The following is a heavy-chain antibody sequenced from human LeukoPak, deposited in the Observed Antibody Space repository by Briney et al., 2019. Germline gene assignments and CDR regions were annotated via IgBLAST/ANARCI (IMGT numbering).Heavy chain of an antibody. D-gene: IGHD3-16*01. CDR2: ISGSGGST. J-gene: IGHJ4*02. V-gene: IGHV3-23*01. CDR1: GFTFSSYA. Sequence: GGSLRLSCAASGFTFSSYAMSWVRQAPGKGLEWVPVISGSGGSTYYADSVKGRFGISRDNSKNTLYLQMHSLRAEDTAVYYCAREVGDFDYWGQGTLVTVSS. CDR3: AREVGDFDY.